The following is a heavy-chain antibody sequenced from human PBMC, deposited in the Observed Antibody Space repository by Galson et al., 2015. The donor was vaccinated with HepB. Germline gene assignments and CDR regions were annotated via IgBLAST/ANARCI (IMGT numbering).Heavy chain of an antibody. CDR1: GFRFSGYD. Sequence: SLRLSCAASGFRFSGYDMNWVRQAPGKGLEWISYISASGNTVFYADSVKGRFTISRDNARNSLYLQMNSLRDEDTAVYYCARSAGFEYWGQGTLVTVSS. J-gene: IGHJ4*02. CDR3: ARSAGFEY. V-gene: IGHV3-48*02. CDR2: ISASGNTV.